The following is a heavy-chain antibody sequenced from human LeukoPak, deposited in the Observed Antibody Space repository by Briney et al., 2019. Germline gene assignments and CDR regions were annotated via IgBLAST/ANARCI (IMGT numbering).Heavy chain of an antibody. D-gene: IGHD2-8*01. CDR2: ISSSGGST. J-gene: IGHJ6*03. V-gene: IGHV3-23*01. CDR3: AKDRCSNGVGCYYYYMDV. CDR1: GFTLSSYA. Sequence: PGGSLRLSCAASGFTLSSYAMSWVRQAPGKGLQWVSGISSSGGSTYYVDSVKGRFSISRDSSKNILYLQMNSLRAEDTAVYYCAKDRCSNGVGCYYYYMDVWGKGTTVTISS.